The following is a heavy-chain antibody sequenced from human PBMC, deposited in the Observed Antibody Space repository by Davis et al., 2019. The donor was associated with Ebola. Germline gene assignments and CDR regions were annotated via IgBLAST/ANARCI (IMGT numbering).Heavy chain of an antibody. CDR2: IYYSGIT. CDR3: ARQGWSGYSLRHWLDP. V-gene: IGHV4-39*01. CDR1: GGSVGSDY. Sequence: SETLSLTCSVSGGSVGSDYWGWIRQPPRKGLEWIGSIYYSGITYYNPSLKSRVTISVDTSKNQFSLKLRSVTAADTAVYYCARQGWSGYSLRHWLDPWGRGTLVTVSS. D-gene: IGHD3-3*01. J-gene: IGHJ5*02.